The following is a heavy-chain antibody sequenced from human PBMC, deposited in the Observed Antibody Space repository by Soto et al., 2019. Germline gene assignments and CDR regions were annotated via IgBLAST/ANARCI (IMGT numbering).Heavy chain of an antibody. V-gene: IGHV3-7*01. CDR2: KKEDGSEK. J-gene: IGHJ3*01. CDR3: ARELRGDFWSGYSGAFDL. CDR1: GFSFNSYW. Sequence: WGSLRLSCVGSGFSFNSYWMSWVRQAPGKELEWVANKKEDGSEKYYVGSVRGRFTISRDNAKNSLYLQMNSLRGEDTAVYYCARELRGDFWSGYSGAFDLWGQGTMVTVSS. D-gene: IGHD3-3*01.